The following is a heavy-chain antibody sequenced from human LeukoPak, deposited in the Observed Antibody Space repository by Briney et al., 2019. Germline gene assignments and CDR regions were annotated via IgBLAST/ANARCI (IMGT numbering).Heavy chain of an antibody. V-gene: IGHV3-74*01. CDR3: AKDHGDYFDY. CDR1: GFTFSSYW. D-gene: IGHD4-17*01. CDR2: IASDGSST. J-gene: IGHJ4*02. Sequence: GGSLRLSCAASGFTFSSYWMNWVRQAPGKGLVWVSRIASDGSSTTYADSVKGRFSISRDNAKNTLYLQMNSLRVEDTAVYYCAKDHGDYFDYWGQETLVTVSS.